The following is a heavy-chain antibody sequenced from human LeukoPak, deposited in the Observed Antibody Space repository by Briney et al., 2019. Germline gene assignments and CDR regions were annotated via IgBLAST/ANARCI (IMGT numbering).Heavy chain of an antibody. CDR3: ARARDIYGDRFYYYYGMDV. CDR1: GYTFTSYD. J-gene: IGHJ6*02. V-gene: IGHV1-8*01. D-gene: IGHD4-17*01. Sequence: ASVKVSCKASGYTFTSYDINWVRQATGQGLEWMGWMNPNSGNTGYAQKFQGRVTMTRNTSISTAYMELSSLRSEDTAVYYCARARDIYGDRFYYYYGMDVWGQGTAVTVSS. CDR2: MNPNSGNT.